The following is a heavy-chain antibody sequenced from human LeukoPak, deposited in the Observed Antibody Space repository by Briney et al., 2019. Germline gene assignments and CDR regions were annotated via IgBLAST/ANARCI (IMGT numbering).Heavy chain of an antibody. J-gene: IGHJ4*02. CDR3: AREDWNDGFDY. CDR2: IYTSGST. CDR1: GGSISSGSYY. D-gene: IGHD1-1*01. V-gene: IGHV4-61*02. Sequence: PSETLSLTCTVSGGSISSGSYYWSWIRQPAGKGLEWIGRIYTSGSTNYNLSLKSRVTISVDTSKNQFSLKLTSVTATDTALYYCAREDWNDGFDYWGQGTLVTVSS.